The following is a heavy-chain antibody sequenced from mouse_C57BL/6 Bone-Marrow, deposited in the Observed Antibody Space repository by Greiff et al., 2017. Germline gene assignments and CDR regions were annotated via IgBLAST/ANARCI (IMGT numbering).Heavy chain of an antibody. V-gene: IGHV1-82*01. J-gene: IGHJ2*01. D-gene: IGHD2-1*01. Sequence: VQLQQSGPELVKPGASVKISCKASGYAFSSSWMNWVTQRPGKGLEWLGRIYPGDGDTNYNGKFKGKATLTADKSSSTAYMQLSSLTSEDSAVYFCYGNYFDYGGQGTTLTVSS. CDR2: IYPGDGDT. CDR1: GYAFSSSW. CDR3: YGNYFDY.